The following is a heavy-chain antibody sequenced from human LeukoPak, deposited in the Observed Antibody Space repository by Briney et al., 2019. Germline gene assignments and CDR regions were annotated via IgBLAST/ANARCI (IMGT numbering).Heavy chain of an antibody. D-gene: IGHD3-16*02. Sequence: SETLSLTCSVYGGSFSGYYWSWIHQPPGKGLEWIGEINHSGSTNYNPSLKSRVTISVDTSKNQFSLKLSSVTAADTAVYYCARGNRYYDYVWGSYRHPLYYFDYWGQGTLVTVSS. CDR2: INHSGST. V-gene: IGHV4-34*01. CDR1: GGSFSGYY. J-gene: IGHJ4*02. CDR3: ARGNRYYDYVWGSYRHPLYYFDY.